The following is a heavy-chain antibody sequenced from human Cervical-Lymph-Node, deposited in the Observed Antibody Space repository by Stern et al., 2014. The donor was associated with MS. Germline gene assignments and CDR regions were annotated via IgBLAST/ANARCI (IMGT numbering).Heavy chain of an antibody. V-gene: IGHV1-18*01. Sequence: VKMVQSGAEVKKPGDSVKDSCKAYGYTFTSYGISWGRQGTGQGLEWMGWISAYNGNTNYAQKLQGRVTMTTDTSTSTAYMELRSLRSDDTAVYYCARGLLGSENAFDIWGQGTMVTVSS. CDR2: ISAYNGNT. J-gene: IGHJ3*02. CDR1: GYTFTSYG. D-gene: IGHD2-15*01. CDR3: ARGLLGSENAFDI.